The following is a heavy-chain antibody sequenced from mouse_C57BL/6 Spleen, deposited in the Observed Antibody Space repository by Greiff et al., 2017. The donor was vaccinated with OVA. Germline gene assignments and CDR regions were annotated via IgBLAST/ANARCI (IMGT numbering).Heavy chain of an antibody. V-gene: IGHV5-9-1*02. J-gene: IGHJ3*01. CDR2: ISSGGDYI. Sequence: EVQGVESGEGLVKPGGSLKLSCAASGFTFSSYAMSWVRQTPEKRLEWVAYISSGGDYIYYADTVKGRFTISRDNARNTLYLQMSSLKSEDTAMYYCTRDKERAKTAQATGWFAYWGQGTLVTVSA. CDR3: TRDKERAKTAQATGWFAY. CDR1: GFTFSSYA. D-gene: IGHD3-2*02.